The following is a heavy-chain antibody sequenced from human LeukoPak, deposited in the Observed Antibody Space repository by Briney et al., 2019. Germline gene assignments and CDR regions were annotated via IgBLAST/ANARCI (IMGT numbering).Heavy chain of an antibody. Sequence: SETLSLTCTVSGGSISSSSYYWGWIRRPPGKGLEWIGSIYYSGSTYYNPSLKSRVTISVDTSKNQFSLKLSSVTAADTAVYYCARDPGGYSSGWYASPLTTRDYWGQGTLVTVSS. CDR3: ARDPGGYSSGWYASPLTTRDY. CDR1: GGSISSSSYY. J-gene: IGHJ4*02. V-gene: IGHV4-39*07. CDR2: IYYSGST. D-gene: IGHD6-19*01.